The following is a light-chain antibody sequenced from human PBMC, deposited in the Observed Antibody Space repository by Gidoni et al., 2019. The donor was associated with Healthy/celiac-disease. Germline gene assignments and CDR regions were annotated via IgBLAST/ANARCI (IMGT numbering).Light chain of an antibody. CDR1: SSNIGSNT. CDR2: SNN. CDR3: AAWDDSLNGRV. J-gene: IGLJ3*02. V-gene: IGLV1-44*01. Sequence: QSLLTQPPSASGTPGPGVTISCSGSSSNIGSNTVNWYPQPPGTAPKLLIYSNNPRPSGVPDRFSGSKSGTSASLAISGLQSEDEADYYCAAWDDSLNGRVFGGGTKLTVL.